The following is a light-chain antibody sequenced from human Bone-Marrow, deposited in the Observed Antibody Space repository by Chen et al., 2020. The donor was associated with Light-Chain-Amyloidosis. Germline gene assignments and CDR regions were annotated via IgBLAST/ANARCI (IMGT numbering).Light chain of an antibody. V-gene: IGLV3-21*02. CDR1: NIGSTS. Sequence: SYVLTHPSPVSVAPGQRATIACGANNIGSTSVHWYQQTPGQAALLVVYDDSDRPSGIPERLSGSNSGNTATLTISRVEAGDEADYYCQVWDRSSDRPVFGGGTKLTVL. CDR2: DDS. J-gene: IGLJ3*02. CDR3: QVWDRSSDRPV.